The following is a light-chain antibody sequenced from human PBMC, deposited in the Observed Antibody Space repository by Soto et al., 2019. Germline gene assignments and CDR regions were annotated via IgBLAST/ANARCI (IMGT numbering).Light chain of an antibody. J-gene: IGLJ1*01. CDR1: SSDVGGYNY. CDR2: DVT. CDR3: SLYTTSNTRQIV. V-gene: IGLV2-14*03. Sequence: QSVLTQPASVSGSPGQSITISCTGTSSDVGGYNYVSWYQHHPGKAPKLIIYDVTNRPSGVSNPFSGSKSGNTASLTISGLQPEDVADYYCSLYTTSNTRQIVFGTGTKLTVL.